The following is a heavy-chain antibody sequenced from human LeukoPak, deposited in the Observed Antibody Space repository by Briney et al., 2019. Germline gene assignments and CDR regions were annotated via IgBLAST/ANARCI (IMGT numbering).Heavy chain of an antibody. CDR1: GFVFSSHS. D-gene: IGHD4-17*01. CDR2: IWYDGYNK. J-gene: IGHJ4*02. V-gene: IGHV3-30*02. CDR3: AKTTGLLNIDY. Sequence: GSLRLSCAASGFVFSSHSLNWVRQAPGKGLEWVAFIWYDGYNKYYVDSVKGRFTISRDNSKNTLYLQMDSLRPEDTAVYYCAKTTGLLNIDYWGQGTLVTVSS.